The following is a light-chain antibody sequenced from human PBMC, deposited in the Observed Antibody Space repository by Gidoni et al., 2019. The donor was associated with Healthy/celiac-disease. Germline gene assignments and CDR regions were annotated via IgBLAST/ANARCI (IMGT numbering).Light chain of an antibody. CDR1: QNISSY. J-gene: IGKJ4*01. V-gene: IGKV1-39*01. CDR2: EAS. Sequence: IQMTHSPSSLSASVGDRVTIPCQASQNISSYLNWYQQKPGKAPKLLIYEASSLQSGVPSRFSGSGSGTDFTLTISSLQPEDFATYYCQQNYSTPRTFXGXTKVEIK. CDR3: QQNYSTPRT.